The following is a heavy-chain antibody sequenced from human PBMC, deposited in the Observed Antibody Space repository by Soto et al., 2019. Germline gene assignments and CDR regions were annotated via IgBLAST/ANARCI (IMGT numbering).Heavy chain of an antibody. J-gene: IGHJ4*02. V-gene: IGHV1-69*02. D-gene: IGHD2-15*01. CDR2: IIPIRGGA. Sequence: GASVKVSCKASGYIFTDYYMHWVRQAPGQGLEWMGRIIPIRGGANYAQKFQDRVTITADKSTNIAYMELNSLRSEDTAVLYCARLDCSGGSCNIFAHWGQGTVVTVSS. CDR1: GYIFTDYY. CDR3: ARLDCSGGSCNIFAH.